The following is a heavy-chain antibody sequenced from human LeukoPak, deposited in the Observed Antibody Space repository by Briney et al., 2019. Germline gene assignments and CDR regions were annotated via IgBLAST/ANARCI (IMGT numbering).Heavy chain of an antibody. J-gene: IGHJ3*02. CDR2: IYYSGST. CDR1: GGSISSYY. Sequence: SSETLSLTCTVSGGSISSYYWSWIRQPPGKGLEWIGYIYYSGSTNYNPSLKSRVTISVDTSKSQFSLRLNSVTAADTAVYYCAQSSGPLQAFDIWGQGTMVTVSS. CDR3: AQSSGPLQAFDI. V-gene: IGHV4-59*01. D-gene: IGHD6-19*01.